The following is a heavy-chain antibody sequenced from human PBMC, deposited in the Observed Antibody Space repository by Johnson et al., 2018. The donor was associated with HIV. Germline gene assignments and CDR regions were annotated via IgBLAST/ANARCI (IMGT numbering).Heavy chain of an antibody. CDR3: ARGSRYTHDNDDVYLLHAFDI. CDR1: GFTFSSYA. V-gene: IGHV3-30-3*01. D-gene: IGHD3-16*01. Sequence: QVQLVESGGGLVKPGGSLRLSCAASGFTFSSYAMHWVRQAPGKGLEWVAVISYDGSNKYYADSVKGRFTISRDSSKNTLYLQVNSLRAEDTAVYYCARGSRYTHDNDDVYLLHAFDIWGQGTVVTVSS. CDR2: ISYDGSNK. J-gene: IGHJ3*02.